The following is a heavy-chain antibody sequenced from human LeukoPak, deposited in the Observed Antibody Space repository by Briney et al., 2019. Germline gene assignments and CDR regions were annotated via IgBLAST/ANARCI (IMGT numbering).Heavy chain of an antibody. J-gene: IGHJ4*02. CDR1: GGSISSGGYY. Sequence: PSETLSLTCTVSGGSISSGGYYWSWIRQPPGKGLEWIGYIYHSGSTYYNPSLKSRVTISVDRSKNQFSLKLSSVTAADTAVYYCARDTTISFDYWGQGTLVTVSS. V-gene: IGHV4-30-2*01. D-gene: IGHD5-24*01. CDR3: ARDTTISFDY. CDR2: IYHSGST.